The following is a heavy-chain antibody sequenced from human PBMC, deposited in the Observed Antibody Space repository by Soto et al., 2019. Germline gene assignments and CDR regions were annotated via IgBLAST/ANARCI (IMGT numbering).Heavy chain of an antibody. V-gene: IGHV3-33*01. CDR3: MRPDYYDSSGYPPPTQY. CDR2: IWYDGSNK. D-gene: IGHD3-22*01. J-gene: IGHJ4*02. CDR1: GFTFSRNG. Sequence: GGSLRLSCAASGFTFSRNGMHWVRQAPGKGLEWVAVIWYDGSNKYYADSVKGRFTISRDNAKNTLYLQMNSLRAEDTAVYYCMRPDYYDSSGYPPPTQYWGQGTLVTVSS.